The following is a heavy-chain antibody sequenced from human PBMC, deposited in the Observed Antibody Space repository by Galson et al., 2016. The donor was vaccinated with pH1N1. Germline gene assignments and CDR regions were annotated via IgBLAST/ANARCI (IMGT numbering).Heavy chain of an antibody. CDR2: IYPGDSDT. D-gene: IGHD3-22*01. CDR1: GYSFTSYW. J-gene: IGHJ2*01. CDR3: ARYAVTYYYDSSGYPDWYFDL. V-gene: IGHV5-51*03. Sequence: QSGAEVKKPGESLKISCRGSGYSFTSYWIGWVRQMPGKGLEWMGIIYPGDSDTRYSPSFQGQVTISADKSTSTASLQWSSLKASDTAIYHCARYAVTYYYDSSGYPDWYFDLWGRGTLVTVSS.